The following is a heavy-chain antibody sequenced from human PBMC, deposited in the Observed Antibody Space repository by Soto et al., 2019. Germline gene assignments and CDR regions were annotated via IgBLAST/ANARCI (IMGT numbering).Heavy chain of an antibody. CDR2: IFHDGTA. D-gene: IGHD3-10*01. V-gene: IGHV4-4*02. CDR3: ARLVYDTRLNYMYFDY. J-gene: IGHJ4*02. CDR1: GVSISSGNW. Sequence: SETLSLTFAVSGVSISSGNWWTWVRQTPQRGLEYIGEIFHDGTANYYPSFERRVAISVDTSKNQFSLKLTSVTAADTAIYFCARLVYDTRLNYMYFDYWGRGTLVTVSS.